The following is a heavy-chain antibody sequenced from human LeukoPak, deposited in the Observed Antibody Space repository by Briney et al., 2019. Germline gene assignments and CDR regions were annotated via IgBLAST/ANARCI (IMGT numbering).Heavy chain of an antibody. V-gene: IGHV3-30*18. CDR3: AKDRGLALDY. CDR2: ISYDGSNK. Sequence: GGSLRLSCAASGFTFSSYGMHWVRQAPGKGLEWVAVISYDGSNKYYADSVKGRFTISGDNSKNTLYLQMNSLRAEDTAVYYCAKDRGLALDYWGQGTLVTVSS. CDR1: GFTFSSYG. J-gene: IGHJ4*02. D-gene: IGHD3-10*01.